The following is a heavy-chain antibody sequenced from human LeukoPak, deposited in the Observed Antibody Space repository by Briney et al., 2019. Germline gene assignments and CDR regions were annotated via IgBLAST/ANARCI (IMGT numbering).Heavy chain of an antibody. CDR3: AREPVDTAMVYFDY. V-gene: IGHV3-21*01. J-gene: IGHJ4*02. D-gene: IGHD5-18*01. CDR2: ISSSSSYI. Sequence: GGSLRLSCAASGFTFSSYEMNWVRQAPGKGLEWVSSISSSSSYIYYADSVKGRFTISRDNAKNSLYLQMNSLRAEDTAVYYCAREPVDTAMVYFDYWGQGTLVTVSS. CDR1: GFTFSSYE.